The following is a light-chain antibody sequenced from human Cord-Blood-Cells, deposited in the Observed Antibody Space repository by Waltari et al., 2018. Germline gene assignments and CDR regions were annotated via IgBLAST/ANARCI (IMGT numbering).Light chain of an antibody. V-gene: IGLV2-14*03. CDR2: DVS. CDR1: SSDVGGYNY. Sequence: QSALTQPASVSGSPGQSITISCTGTSSDVGGYNYVSWYQQHPGKAPKLMIYDVSNRPSGVSNRSSGSKSGNTASLTISGLQAEDEADYYCSSYTSSSTLVFGTRTKVTVL. CDR3: SSYTSSSTLV. J-gene: IGLJ1*01.